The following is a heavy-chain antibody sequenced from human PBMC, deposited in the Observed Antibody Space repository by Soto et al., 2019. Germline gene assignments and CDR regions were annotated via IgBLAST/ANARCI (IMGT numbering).Heavy chain of an antibody. CDR3: VRQGRDHYDSSGYYPFDY. Sequence: PGESLKISCKGSGYSFTSYWISWVRQMPGKGLEWMGRIDPSDSYTNYSPSFQGHVTISADKSISTAYLQWSSLKASDTAMYYCVRQGRDHYDSSGYYPFDYWGKGTLVTVPS. V-gene: IGHV5-10-1*01. CDR2: IDPSDSYT. J-gene: IGHJ4*02. CDR1: GYSFTSYW. D-gene: IGHD3-22*01.